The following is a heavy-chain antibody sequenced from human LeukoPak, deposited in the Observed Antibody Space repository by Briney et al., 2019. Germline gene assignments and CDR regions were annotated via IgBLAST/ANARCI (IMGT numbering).Heavy chain of an antibody. CDR1: GFTFSSYW. CDR2: IKQDGSEK. V-gene: IGHV3-7*01. CDR3: AKEGDDSSGLYDY. D-gene: IGHD3-22*01. Sequence: GGSLRLSCAASGFTFSSYWMSWVRQAPGKGLEWVANIKQDGSEKCYVDSVKGRFTISRDNAKNSLYLQMNSLRAEDTAVYYCAKEGDDSSGLYDYWGQGTLVTVSS. J-gene: IGHJ4*02.